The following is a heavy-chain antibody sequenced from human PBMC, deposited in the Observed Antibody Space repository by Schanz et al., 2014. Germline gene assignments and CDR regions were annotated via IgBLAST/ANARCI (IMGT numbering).Heavy chain of an antibody. CDR2: IWNNGVTK. CDR1: GFIFSNYG. D-gene: IGHD4-17*01. Sequence: VQLVESGGGVVQPGGSLRLSCAASGFIFSNYGMHWFRQPAGKGLEWVAVIWNNGVTKYYADSVRGRFTISRDRFQNTLYLRMSSLRAEDTAVYYCARPRFDYGEVDYWGQGTLVTVSS. CDR3: ARPRFDYGEVDY. J-gene: IGHJ4*02. V-gene: IGHV3-33*01.